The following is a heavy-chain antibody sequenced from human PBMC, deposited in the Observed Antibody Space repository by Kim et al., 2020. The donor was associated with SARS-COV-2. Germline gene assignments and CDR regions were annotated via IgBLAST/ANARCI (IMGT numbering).Heavy chain of an antibody. Sequence: SIMDHADSVEGRFTNSRDNAKNSVSLQLNSLGEEDTAMYYCASRGYYIDFWGQGTLVTVSS. J-gene: IGHJ4*02. D-gene: IGHD2-15*01. CDR2: SIM. V-gene: IGHV3-48*02. CDR3: ASRGYYIDF.